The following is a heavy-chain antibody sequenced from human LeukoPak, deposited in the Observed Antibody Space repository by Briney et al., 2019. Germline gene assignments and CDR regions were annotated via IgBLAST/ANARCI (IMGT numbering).Heavy chain of an antibody. CDR3: ARVPPYGDDYTPWEYYFDY. Sequence: SETLSLTCTVSGYSIRSGYYWNWIRQPPGKGLEWIGNIYHGGSTFYNPSLKSRVTISVDTSKNQFSLKLSSVTAADTAVYYCARVPPYGDDYTPWEYYFDYWGQGTLVTVSS. D-gene: IGHD4-17*01. CDR1: GYSIRSGYY. J-gene: IGHJ4*02. CDR2: IYHGGST. V-gene: IGHV4-38-2*02.